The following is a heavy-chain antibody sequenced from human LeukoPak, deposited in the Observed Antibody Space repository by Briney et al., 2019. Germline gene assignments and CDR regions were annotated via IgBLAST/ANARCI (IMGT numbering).Heavy chain of an antibody. CDR1: GFTFSSYS. V-gene: IGHV3-21*01. Sequence: GGSLRLSCAASGFTFSSYSMNWVRQAPGKGLEWVSSISSSGSYIYYADSVKGRLTISRDSAKNSVYLQMNSLRAEDTAVYYCARITWGNYFDYWGQGTLVTVSS. CDR3: ARITWGNYFDY. J-gene: IGHJ4*02. D-gene: IGHD7-27*01. CDR2: ISSSGSYI.